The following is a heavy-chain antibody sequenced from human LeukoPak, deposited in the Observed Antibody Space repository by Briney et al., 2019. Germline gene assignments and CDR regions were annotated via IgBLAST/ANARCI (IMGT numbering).Heavy chain of an antibody. CDR2: ISRSSSNK. CDR1: GFTFKTYN. V-gene: IGHV3-48*02. Sequence: GGSLRLSCAASGFTFKTYNMNWVRQAPGKGLEWVSYISRSSSNKYYADSVKGRFTISRDSAKNSLYLQMNSLRDEDTAVYYCARDRAWFGEFNAFDIWGQGTMVTVSS. J-gene: IGHJ3*02. D-gene: IGHD3-10*01. CDR3: ARDRAWFGEFNAFDI.